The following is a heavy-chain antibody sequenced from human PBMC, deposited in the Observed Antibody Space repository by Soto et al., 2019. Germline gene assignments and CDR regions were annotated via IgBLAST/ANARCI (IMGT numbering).Heavy chain of an antibody. J-gene: IGHJ6*02. CDR1: GLTFSSYG. CDR3: AKDQRYYDFWSGYSNYYYYGMDV. V-gene: IGHV3-30*18. D-gene: IGHD3-3*01. CDR2: IPYDGSNK. Sequence: GGSLRLSCAAAGLTFSSYGMHWVRLAPGKGLEWVAVIPYDGSNKYYADSVKGRFTISRDNSKNTLYLQMNSLRAEDTAVYYCAKDQRYYDFWSGYSNYYYYGMDVWGQGTTVTVSS.